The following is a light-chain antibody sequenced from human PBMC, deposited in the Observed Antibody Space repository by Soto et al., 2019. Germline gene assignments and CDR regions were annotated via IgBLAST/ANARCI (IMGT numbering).Light chain of an antibody. CDR3: SSYTTSSTRV. Sequence: QSALTQPASVSGSPGQSITISCTGTSSDVGSYNYVSWYQQHPAKAPKLMIYDVSNRPSGVSNRFSGSKSGNTASLTISGLQSEDDADYYCSSYTTSSTRVFGGGTKL. V-gene: IGLV2-14*01. CDR2: DVS. J-gene: IGLJ3*02. CDR1: SSDVGSYNY.